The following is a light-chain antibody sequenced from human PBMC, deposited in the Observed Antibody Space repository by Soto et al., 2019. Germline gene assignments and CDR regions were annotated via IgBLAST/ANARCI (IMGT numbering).Light chain of an antibody. CDR2: GAS. CDR1: QSVSTY. J-gene: IGKJ3*01. V-gene: IGKV3-11*01. Sequence: EVVLTQSPATLSLSPGERATLSCRASQSVSTYLAWYQQKPGQPPRLLIYGASNRATGTPARFSGRGSGTDFTLTISSLEPEDFAVYYCHQRSNWPPFTFGPGTKVEIK. CDR3: HQRSNWPPFT.